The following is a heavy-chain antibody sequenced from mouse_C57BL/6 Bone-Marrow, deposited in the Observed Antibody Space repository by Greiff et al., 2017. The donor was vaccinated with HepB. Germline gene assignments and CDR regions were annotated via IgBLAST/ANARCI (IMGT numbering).Heavy chain of an antibody. CDR3: ARHEWEGDY. D-gene: IGHD1-3*01. CDR2: INSDGGST. Sequence: VQLKESGGGLVQPGESLKLSCESNEYEFPSHDMAWVRKTPEKRLELVEAINSDGGSTYYPDTMESRFSIARDNTKKTLYLQMSRLRSEDTALYYCARHEWEGDYWGQGTLVTVSS. CDR1: EYEFPSHD. J-gene: IGHJ4*01. V-gene: IGHV5-2*01.